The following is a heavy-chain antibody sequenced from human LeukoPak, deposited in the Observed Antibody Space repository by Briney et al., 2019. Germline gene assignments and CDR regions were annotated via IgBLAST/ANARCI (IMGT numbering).Heavy chain of an antibody. CDR3: ARVGRDGYNNFDY. D-gene: IGHD5-24*01. CDR1: GYTFTSYD. Sequence: ASVKVSCKASGYTFTSYDINWVRQATGQGLEWMGWLNPNSGGTNYAQKFQGRVTMTRDTSISTAYMELSRLRSDDTAVYYCARVGRDGYNNFDYWGQGTLVTVSS. V-gene: IGHV1-2*02. J-gene: IGHJ4*02. CDR2: LNPNSGGT.